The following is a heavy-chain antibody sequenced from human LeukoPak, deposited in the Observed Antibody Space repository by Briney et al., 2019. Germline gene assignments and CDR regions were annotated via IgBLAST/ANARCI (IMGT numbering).Heavy chain of an antibody. CDR1: GGSISSSGYY. CDR3: ARDQTNYYDFWSGYYSGNNWFDP. J-gene: IGHJ5*02. V-gene: IGHV4-39*07. D-gene: IGHD3-3*01. CDR2: IYYSGST. Sequence: PSETLSLTCTVSGGSISSSGYYWGWIRQPPGKGLERIASIYYSGSTYYNPSLKSRVTISVDTSKNQFSLKLSSVTAADTAVYYCARDQTNYYDFWSGYYSGNNWFDPWGQGTLVTVSS.